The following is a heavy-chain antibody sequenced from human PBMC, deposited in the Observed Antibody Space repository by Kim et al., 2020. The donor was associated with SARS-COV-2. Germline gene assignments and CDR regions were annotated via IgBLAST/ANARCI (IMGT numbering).Heavy chain of an antibody. CDR1: XFXXSSHV. V-gene: IGHV3-30*03. CDR2: ISYEGSTQ. CDR3: ARNLVGDTDLGP. J-gene: IGHJ5*02. Sequence: GGXLRLSCAXSXFXXSSHVMHWXRQAPDKGLEWVALISYEGSTQKYTDSVKGRFTVSRDNSKNTLFLQMNSLRPEDAAVYYCARNLVGDTDLGPWGQGTLVTVSS. D-gene: IGHD1-26*01.